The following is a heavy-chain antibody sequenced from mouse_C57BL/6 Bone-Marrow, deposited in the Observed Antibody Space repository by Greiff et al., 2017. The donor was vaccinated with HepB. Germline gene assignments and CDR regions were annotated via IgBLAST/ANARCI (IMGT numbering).Heavy chain of an antibody. CDR1: GYSFTGYY. V-gene: IGHV1-31*01. CDR3: ARERDYYGSSYAMDY. CDR2: IYPYNGVS. Sequence: EVQLQQSGPELVKPGASVKISCKASGYSFTGYYMHWVKQSHGNILDWIGYIYPYNGVSSYNQKFKGKATLTVDKSSSTAYMELRSLTSEDSAVYYCARERDYYGSSYAMDYWGQGTSVTVSS. J-gene: IGHJ4*01. D-gene: IGHD1-1*01.